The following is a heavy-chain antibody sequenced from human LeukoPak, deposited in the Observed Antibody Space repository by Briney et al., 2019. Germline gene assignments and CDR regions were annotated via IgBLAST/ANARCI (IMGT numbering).Heavy chain of an antibody. CDR1: GFTFNTYT. Sequence: GGSLRLSCAASGFTFNTYTMNWVRQAPGKRLEWVSYISGSSGIIDYADSVRGRFTISRDNAKNSLYLQMNSLRVEDTAVYYCTRRLDDWGQGTLVTVSS. CDR3: TRRLDD. V-gene: IGHV3-48*01. D-gene: IGHD3-16*01. CDR2: ISGSSGII. J-gene: IGHJ4*02.